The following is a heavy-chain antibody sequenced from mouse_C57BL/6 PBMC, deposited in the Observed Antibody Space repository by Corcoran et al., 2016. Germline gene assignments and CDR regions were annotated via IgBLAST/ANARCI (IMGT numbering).Heavy chain of an antibody. J-gene: IGHJ4*01. CDR1: GYTFSDYY. CDR2: INPYNGGT. Sequence: EVQLQQSGPVLVKPGASVKMSCKASGYTFSDYYRNWVKQSHGKSLGWIGVINPYNGGTSYNQKFKGKATLTVDKSSSTAYMELNSLTSEDSAVYYWARSTTVVATDYYYAMDYWGQGTSVTVSS. D-gene: IGHD1-1*01. CDR3: ARSTTVVATDYYYAMDY. V-gene: IGHV1-19*01.